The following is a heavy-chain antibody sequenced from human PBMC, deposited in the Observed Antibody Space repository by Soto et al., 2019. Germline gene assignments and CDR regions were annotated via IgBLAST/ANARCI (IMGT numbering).Heavy chain of an antibody. CDR1: GFTFSSYA. Sequence: EVQLLESGGGLVQPGGSLRLSCEASGFTFSSYAMSWVRQAPGKGLEWVSAISGSGGSTYYADSVKGRFTISRDNSKNTLYLQKNRLRAEDTAVHYCAKESYDYIYWSYRHPYNFGFRGQGSLVMVSS. CDR3: AKESYDYIYWSYRHPYNFGF. D-gene: IGHD3-16*02. J-gene: IGHJ4*02. V-gene: IGHV3-23*01. CDR2: ISGSGGST.